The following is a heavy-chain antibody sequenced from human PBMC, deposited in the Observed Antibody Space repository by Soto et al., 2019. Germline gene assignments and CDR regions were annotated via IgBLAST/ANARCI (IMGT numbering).Heavy chain of an antibody. J-gene: IGHJ4*02. CDR3: AKATRFCSGSGCSTYHF. Sequence: GGSLRLSCVASGFIFSNYAMNWVRQAPGKGLEWVSTISGSGDTTYYADSVKGRFTISRDNSKNTLDLQMNSLRAEDTAVYYWAKATRFCSGSGCSTYHFWGQEPLSTVSS. CDR2: ISGSGDTT. D-gene: IGHD2-15*01. V-gene: IGHV3-23*01. CDR1: GFIFSNYA.